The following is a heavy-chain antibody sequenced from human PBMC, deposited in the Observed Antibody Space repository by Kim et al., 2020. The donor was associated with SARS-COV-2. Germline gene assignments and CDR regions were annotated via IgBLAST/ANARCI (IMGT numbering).Heavy chain of an antibody. J-gene: IGHJ4*02. V-gene: IGHV3-48*03. D-gene: IGHD3-3*01. CDR1: GFTFSSYE. CDR2: ISSSGSTI. CDR3: ARDISMEGWGFDY. Sequence: GGSLRLSCAASGFTFSSYEINWVRQAPGKGLEWVSYISSSGSTIYYADSVKGRFTISRDNAKKSLFLQMNSLRAEDTAVYYCARDISMEGWGFDYWGQGTLLTFSS.